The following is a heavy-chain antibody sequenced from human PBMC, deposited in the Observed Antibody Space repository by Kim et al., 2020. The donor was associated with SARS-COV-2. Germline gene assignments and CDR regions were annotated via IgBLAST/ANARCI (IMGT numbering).Heavy chain of an antibody. CDR3: ARGRRIMLTYVGPPQSLDL. D-gene: IGHD3-16*01. V-gene: IGHV4-34*01. CDR2: INRVGKT. CDR1: GGSFTDYY. Sequence: SETLSLTCVVYGGSFTDYYWNWIRQSPGKGLEGIGDINRVGKTDYNPSLKRLVSMSVDTYKNVPSLKLTSVTAAETAIYYCARGRRIMLTYVGPPQSLDLGGQGTLVTVSS. J-gene: IGHJ3*01.